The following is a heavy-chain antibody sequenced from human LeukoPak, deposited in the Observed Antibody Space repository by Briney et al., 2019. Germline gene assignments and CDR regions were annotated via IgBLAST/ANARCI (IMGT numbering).Heavy chain of an antibody. J-gene: IGHJ3*01. CDR3: ARGGYCGSTLCYVFNAFDV. Sequence: GGSLRLSCGASGFTFSSHEMNWVRRAPGKGLEWVSYISGSGSSIYYADSVKGRFTISRDNAKKSLYLQLNSVRAEDTAAHYCARGGYCGSTLCYVFNAFDVWGQGTMVTVSS. V-gene: IGHV3-48*03. D-gene: IGHD2-2*01. CDR1: GFTFSSHE. CDR2: ISGSGSSI.